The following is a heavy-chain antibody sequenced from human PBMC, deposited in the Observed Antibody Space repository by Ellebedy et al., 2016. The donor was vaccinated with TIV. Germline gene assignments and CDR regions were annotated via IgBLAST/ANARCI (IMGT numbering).Heavy chain of an antibody. V-gene: IGHV3-23*01. CDR3: AKDRTPGDGYWVFDD. CDR2: IVGSGAQ. D-gene: IGHD5-18*01. Sequence: PGGSLRLSCAASGFTFSRNAIGWVRQAPGKGLEWVSGIVGSGAQKYADSVKGRFTISRDNSKGTVDLQMNSLRVEDTAVYFCAKDRTPGDGYWVFDDWGQGTLVTVSS. J-gene: IGHJ4*02. CDR1: GFTFSRNA.